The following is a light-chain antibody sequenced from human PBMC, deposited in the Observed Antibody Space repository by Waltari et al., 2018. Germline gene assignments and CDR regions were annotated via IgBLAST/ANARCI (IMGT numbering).Light chain of an antibody. CDR3: QQYNVWPPEYA. J-gene: IGKJ2*01. V-gene: IGKV3-15*01. CDR1: QLVSNS. Sequence: EMVITQSPATLSVSPGERATLSCRTSQLVSNSLAWSQQQPGQAPRLLMYGASTRATGTPARFSGSGFGTEFTLTISSLESEDFAVYYCQQYNVWPPEYAFGQGTKL. CDR2: GAS.